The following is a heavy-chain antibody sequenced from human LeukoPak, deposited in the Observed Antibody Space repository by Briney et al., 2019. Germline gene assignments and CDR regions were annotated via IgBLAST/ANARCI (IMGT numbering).Heavy chain of an antibody. V-gene: IGHV1-2*02. Sequence: ASVKVSCKASGYTFTACYIHWLRQAPGQGPEWMGWIKPDSGSSHYAQKFQGRVTMTRDTSSNSAYMDLTRLKSDDTAVYYCARARVPIAVAGLYYFDYWGQGALVTVSS. CDR1: GYTFTACY. J-gene: IGHJ4*02. CDR2: IKPDSGSS. CDR3: ARARVPIAVAGLYYFDY. D-gene: IGHD6-19*01.